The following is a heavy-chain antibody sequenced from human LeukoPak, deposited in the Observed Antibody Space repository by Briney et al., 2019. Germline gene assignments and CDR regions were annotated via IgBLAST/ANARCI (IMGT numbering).Heavy chain of an antibody. V-gene: IGHV3-23*01. D-gene: IGHD4-17*01. Sequence: GGSLRLSCVASGFSFSSYAMSWVRQAPGKGLEWVSAISGNSGSSYYADSVKGRFTISRDNSKNTLYLQMNSLRAEDTAVYYCARYDYGDSYFDYWGQGTLVTVSS. CDR3: ARYDYGDSYFDY. J-gene: IGHJ4*02. CDR1: GFSFSSYA. CDR2: ISGNSGSS.